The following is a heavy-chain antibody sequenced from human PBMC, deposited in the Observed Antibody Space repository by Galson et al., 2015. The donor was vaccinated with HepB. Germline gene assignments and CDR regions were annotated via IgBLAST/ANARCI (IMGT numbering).Heavy chain of an antibody. CDR2: ISRHGDTK. CDR3: GIVPGPMDV. Sequence: SLRLSCAASGFTFSHYGMVWVRQVPGKGLEWMSFISRHGDTKLYADSVKDRFSISRDNSGNTLHLLMDSLSAEDTAVYFCGIVPGPMDVWGKGTTVTVSS. J-gene: IGHJ6*03. CDR1: GFTFSHYG. V-gene: IGHV3-30*03. D-gene: IGHD3-16*02.